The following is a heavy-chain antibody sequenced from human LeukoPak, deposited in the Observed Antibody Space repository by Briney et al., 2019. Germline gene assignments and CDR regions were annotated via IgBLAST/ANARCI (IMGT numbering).Heavy chain of an antibody. D-gene: IGHD5-18*01. Sequence: GGSLILFCAASGFTFSSYSMNCVPRAPGRGVEGVSSISSSSSYIYYADSVKGRFTISRDKAKNSLYLQMNSLRAEDTAVYYCAPDVDTAMRYWGQGTLVTVSS. CDR1: GFTFSSYS. V-gene: IGHV3-21*01. CDR2: ISSSSSYI. CDR3: APDVDTAMRY. J-gene: IGHJ4*02.